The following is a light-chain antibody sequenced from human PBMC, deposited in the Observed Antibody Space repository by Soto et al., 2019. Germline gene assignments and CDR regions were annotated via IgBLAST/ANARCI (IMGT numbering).Light chain of an antibody. CDR3: QHYNSYSEA. Sequence: DIQMTQSPSTLSASVGARVTITCRASQSISSWLAWYQQKQGKAPKLRIYKASSLESGVPSRFSGSGSGTELTITISSLQPDDFETYYCQHYNSYSEAFGQGTKVDIK. CDR2: KAS. J-gene: IGKJ1*01. CDR1: QSISSW. V-gene: IGKV1-5*03.